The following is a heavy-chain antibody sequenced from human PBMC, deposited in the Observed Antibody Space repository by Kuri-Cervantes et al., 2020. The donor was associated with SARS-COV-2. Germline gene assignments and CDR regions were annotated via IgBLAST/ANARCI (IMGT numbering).Heavy chain of an antibody. V-gene: IGHV4-34*01. CDR2: IYHSGST. D-gene: IGHD4-23*01. J-gene: IGHJ4*02. CDR3: ARDLGGSNYGGGDY. Sequence: SQTLSLTCAVYGGSFSGYYWSWIRQPLGKGLEWIGSIYHSGSTYYNPSLKSRVTISVDTSKNQFSLKLSSVTAADTAVYYCARDLGGSNYGGGDYWGQGTLVTVSS. CDR1: GGSFSGYY.